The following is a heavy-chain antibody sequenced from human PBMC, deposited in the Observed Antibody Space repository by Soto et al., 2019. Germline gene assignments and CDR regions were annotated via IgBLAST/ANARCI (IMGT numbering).Heavy chain of an antibody. CDR3: ARGGPSSKALDS. V-gene: IGHV4-61*01. Sequence: QVQLQESGPGLVKPSETLSLTCTVSGVSVSSGYYYWSWIRQPPGKGLEWIGYIYYSGSTNYNPSLKSRVTISTDTSKNQFSLKLNSVTAADTAVYHCARGGPSSKALDSWGQGILVTVSS. D-gene: IGHD6-13*01. J-gene: IGHJ4*02. CDR1: GVSVSSGYYY. CDR2: IYYSGST.